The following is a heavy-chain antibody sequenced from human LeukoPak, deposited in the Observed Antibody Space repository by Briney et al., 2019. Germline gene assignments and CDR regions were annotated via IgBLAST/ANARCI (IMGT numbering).Heavy chain of an antibody. J-gene: IGHJ4*02. V-gene: IGHV4-59*01. CDR3: ARGGYSYGMPHFDY. CDR2: IYYSGST. CDR1: GGSISSYY. Sequence: SETLSLTCTVSGGSISSYYWSWIRQPPGKGLEWIGYIYYSGSTNYSPSLKSRVTISVDTSKNQFSLKLSSVTAADTAVYYCARGGYSYGMPHFDYWGQGTLVTVSS. D-gene: IGHD5-18*01.